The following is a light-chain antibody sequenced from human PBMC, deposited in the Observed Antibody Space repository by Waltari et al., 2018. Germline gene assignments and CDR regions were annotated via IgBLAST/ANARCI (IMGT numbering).Light chain of an antibody. CDR3: QQYDNVPFT. Sequence: DIQMTQSPSSLSASVGDRVTITCQASQDISNYLNWCQQKPGKAPKLLIYDASKLETGVPSRFSGSGSGTDFTFTISSLQPEDIATYYCQQYDNVPFTFGPGTKVDIK. CDR2: DAS. V-gene: IGKV1-33*01. J-gene: IGKJ3*01. CDR1: QDISNY.